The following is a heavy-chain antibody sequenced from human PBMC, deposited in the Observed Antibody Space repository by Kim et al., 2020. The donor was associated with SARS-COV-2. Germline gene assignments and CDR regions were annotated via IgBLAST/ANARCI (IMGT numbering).Heavy chain of an antibody. CDR1: GGSISSYY. J-gene: IGHJ6*02. D-gene: IGHD3-10*01. CDR2: IYYSGST. Sequence: SETLSLTCTVSGGSISSYYWSWIRQPPGKGLEWIGYIYYSGSTNYNPSLKSRVTISVDTSKNQFSLKLSSVTAADTAVYYCASMGGANDYYSYYYYGMDVWGQGTTVTVS. V-gene: IGHV4-59*13. CDR3: ASMGGANDYYSYYYYGMDV.